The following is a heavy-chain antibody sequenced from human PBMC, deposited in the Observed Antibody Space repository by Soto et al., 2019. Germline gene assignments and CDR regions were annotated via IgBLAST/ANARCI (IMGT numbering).Heavy chain of an antibody. V-gene: IGHV3-66*01. CDR2: IYRGATT. D-gene: IGHD2-2*01. CDR1: GFTVISNY. Sequence: PGGSLRLSCAASGFTVISNYMSWVRQAPGKGLEWVSVIYRGATTYFADSVKGRFTISRDNSKNTLYLQMNSLRVEDTAVYYCARDTFQMLDYWGQGT. CDR3: ARDTFQMLDY. J-gene: IGHJ4*02.